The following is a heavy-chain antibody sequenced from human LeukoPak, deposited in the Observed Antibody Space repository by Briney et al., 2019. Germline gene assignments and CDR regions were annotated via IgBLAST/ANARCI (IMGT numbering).Heavy chain of an antibody. CDR2: IYYPDT. CDR1: AGSIGNYY. D-gene: IGHD5-12*01. J-gene: IGHJ4*02. V-gene: IGHV4-59*12. CDR3: ASHSGGYAY. Sequence: SETLSLTCTVSAGSIGNYYWSWIRQSAGKGLEWIGYIYYPDTYYNPSLKSRVTISLDTSKNQFSLKLSSVTAADTAVYYCASHSGGYAYWGQGTLVTVSS.